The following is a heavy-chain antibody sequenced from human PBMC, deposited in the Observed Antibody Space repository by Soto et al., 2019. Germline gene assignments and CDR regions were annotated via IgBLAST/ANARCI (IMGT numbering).Heavy chain of an antibody. V-gene: IGHV1-18*01. CDR2: ISAYNGNT. D-gene: IGHD3-22*01. CDR1: GYTFRSYG. J-gene: IGHJ3*02. Sequence: ASVKVSCKASGYTFRSYGITWVRQAPGQGLEWMGWISAYNGNTEYAQKVQGRVTMTTDTSTSTAYMELRSLRSDDTAVYYCARDSGYYDSSGYYPDAFDIWGQGTMVTVSS. CDR3: ARDSGYYDSSGYYPDAFDI.